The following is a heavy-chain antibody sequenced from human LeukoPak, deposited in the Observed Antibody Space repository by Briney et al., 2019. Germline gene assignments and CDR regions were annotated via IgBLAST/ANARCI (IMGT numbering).Heavy chain of an antibody. V-gene: IGHV1-46*01. J-gene: IGHJ2*01. D-gene: IGHD3-22*01. CDR3: ARDLGYYDSSGYPYWYFDL. CDR1: GYTFTGYY. CDR2: INPSGGST. Sequence: ASVKVSCKASGYTFTGYYMHWVRQAPGQGLEWMGIINPSGGSTSYAQKFQGRVTMTRDTSTSTVYMELSSLRSEDTAVYYCARDLGYYDSSGYPYWYFDLWGRGTLVTVSS.